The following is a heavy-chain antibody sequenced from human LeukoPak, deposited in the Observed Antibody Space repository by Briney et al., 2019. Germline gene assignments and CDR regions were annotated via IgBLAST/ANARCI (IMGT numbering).Heavy chain of an antibody. Sequence: GGSLRLSCAASGFIFSSFSVNWVRQAPGKGLEWVSAISSSSSYIYYADSVKGRFTISRDNARNSLYLQMNSLRAEDTAMYYCAREGAAAAPYWGQGTLVTVSS. CDR1: GFIFSSFS. D-gene: IGHD6-13*01. J-gene: IGHJ4*02. CDR3: AREGAAAAPY. CDR2: ISSSSSYI. V-gene: IGHV3-21*01.